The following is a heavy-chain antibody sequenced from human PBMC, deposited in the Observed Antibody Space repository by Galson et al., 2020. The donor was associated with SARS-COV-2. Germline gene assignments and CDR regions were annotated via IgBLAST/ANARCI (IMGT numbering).Heavy chain of an antibody. Sequence: TGGSLRLSCAASGFTFSRYAMHWVRQAPGKGLEWVAVISFDGSNENYADSVKGRFTISRDNSINTLYLQMNSLRAEDTAVFYCARAINSAWHNLDFWGQGTLVTVSS. CDR1: GFTFSRYA. J-gene: IGHJ4*02. D-gene: IGHD1-26*01. CDR2: ISFDGSNE. V-gene: IGHV3-30-3*01. CDR3: ARAINSAWHNLDF.